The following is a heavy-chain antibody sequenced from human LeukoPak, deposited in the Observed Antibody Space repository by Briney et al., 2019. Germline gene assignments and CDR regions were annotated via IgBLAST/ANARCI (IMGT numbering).Heavy chain of an antibody. J-gene: IGHJ4*02. CDR1: GFTFSSYA. V-gene: IGHV3-30-3*01. CDR2: ISYDGSNK. D-gene: IGHD3-10*01. Sequence: GGSLRLSCAASGFTFSSYAMSWVRQAPGKGLEWVAAISYDGSNKYYADSVKGRFTISRDNSKNTLYLQMNSLRAEDTAVYYCAREDWYYYGSGSYDYWGQGTLVTVSS. CDR3: AREDWYYYGSGSYDY.